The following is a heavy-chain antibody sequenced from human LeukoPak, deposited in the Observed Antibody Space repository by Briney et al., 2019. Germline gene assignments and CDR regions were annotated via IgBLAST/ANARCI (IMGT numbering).Heavy chain of an antibody. V-gene: IGHV1-2*02. D-gene: IGHD2-21*01. Sequence: ASVKVSCKASGGTFSSYAISWVRQAPGQGLEWMGWINPNSGSTNYAQKFQGRVTMTRDTSISTAYMELSRLRSDDTAVYYCAREFYCGGDCYSGFDYWGQGTLVTVSS. J-gene: IGHJ4*02. CDR2: INPNSGST. CDR3: AREFYCGGDCYSGFDY. CDR1: GGTFSSYA.